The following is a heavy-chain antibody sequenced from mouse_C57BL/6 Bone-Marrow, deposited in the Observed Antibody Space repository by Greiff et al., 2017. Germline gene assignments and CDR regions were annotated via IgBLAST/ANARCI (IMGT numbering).Heavy chain of an antibody. Sequence: QVQLKQSGAELARPGASVKLSCKASGYTFTSYGISWVKQRTGQGLEWIGEIYPRSGNTYYNEKFKGKATLTADKSSSTAYMELRSLTSEDSAVYFCARERTMVTTECHYFDYWGQGTTLTVSS. J-gene: IGHJ2*01. CDR3: ARERTMVTTECHYFDY. CDR2: IYPRSGNT. CDR1: GYTFTSYG. D-gene: IGHD2-2*01. V-gene: IGHV1-81*01.